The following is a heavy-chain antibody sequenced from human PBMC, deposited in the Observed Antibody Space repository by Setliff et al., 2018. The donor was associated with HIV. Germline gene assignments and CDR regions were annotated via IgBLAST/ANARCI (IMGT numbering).Heavy chain of an antibody. Sequence: KPSETLSLTCTVSGGSISSGGYYWSWIRQHPGKGLEWIGYIYYNGSTYYNPSLKSRVTISVDTSKNQFSLKLSSVTAADTAVYYCARSTKYYDFWSGYQPFDYWGQGTLVTVSS. CDR1: GGSISSGGYY. CDR2: IYYNGST. V-gene: IGHV4-31*03. D-gene: IGHD3-3*01. CDR3: ARSTKYYDFWSGYQPFDY. J-gene: IGHJ4*02.